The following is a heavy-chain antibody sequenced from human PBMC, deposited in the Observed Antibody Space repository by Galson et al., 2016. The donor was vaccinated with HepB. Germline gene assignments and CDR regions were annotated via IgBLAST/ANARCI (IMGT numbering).Heavy chain of an antibody. Sequence: SLRLSCATSGFTLNNYGINWVRQAPGKGLEWVSLICDGGSAYYTDSVKARFTISRDNSKNTLYLQMNNLRPEDPALYFCGIDPPVVPDCALGVWGQGTTVTV. CDR3: GIDPPVVPDCALGV. V-gene: IGHV3-66*01. CDR2: ICDGGSA. J-gene: IGHJ6*02. D-gene: IGHD2-21*02. CDR1: GFTLNNYG.